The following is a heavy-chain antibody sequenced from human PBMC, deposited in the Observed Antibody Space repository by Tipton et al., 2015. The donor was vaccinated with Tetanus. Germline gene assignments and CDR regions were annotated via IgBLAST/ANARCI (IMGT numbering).Heavy chain of an antibody. Sequence: QLVQSGAEVKKPGSSVKVSCKASGGTFTNYALSWVRQAPGQGLEWVGGITPIFGTTNYAPKFQGRVTITADESTNTAYMELRSLRSDDTAVYYCARDYFGSGSNYYFDYWGQGSQVSVSS. V-gene: IGHV1-69*01. CDR2: ITPIFGTT. CDR1: GGTFTNYA. D-gene: IGHD3-10*01. J-gene: IGHJ4*02. CDR3: ARDYFGSGSNYYFDY.